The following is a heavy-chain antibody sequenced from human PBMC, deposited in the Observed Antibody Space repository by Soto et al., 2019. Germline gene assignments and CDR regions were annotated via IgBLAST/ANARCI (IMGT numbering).Heavy chain of an antibody. D-gene: IGHD1-1*01. CDR1: GLTVSGKKY. V-gene: IGHV3-53*01. CDR2: LYDVDGS. Sequence: VGSLRLSCAASGLTVSGKKYVAWVRQAPGKGLEWVSALYDVDGSFYADSVKGRFTTSSDSSKTTVYLQMNGLRPDDTAVYYCATWHEREHAYDVWGQGTTVTVSS. CDR3: ATWHEREHAYDV. J-gene: IGHJ3*01.